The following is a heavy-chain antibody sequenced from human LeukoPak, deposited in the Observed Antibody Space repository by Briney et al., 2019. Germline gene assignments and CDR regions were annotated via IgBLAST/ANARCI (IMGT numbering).Heavy chain of an antibody. D-gene: IGHD3-22*01. J-gene: IGHJ3*02. CDR2: IVVGSGNT. CDR1: GFTFTSSA. Sequence: SVKVSCKASGFTFTSSAMQWVRQARGQRLEWIGWIVVGSGNTNYAQKFQERVTITRDMSTSTAYMELSSLRSEDTAVYYCAADHYYDSSEDAFDIWGQGTMATVSS. CDR3: AADHYYDSSEDAFDI. V-gene: IGHV1-58*02.